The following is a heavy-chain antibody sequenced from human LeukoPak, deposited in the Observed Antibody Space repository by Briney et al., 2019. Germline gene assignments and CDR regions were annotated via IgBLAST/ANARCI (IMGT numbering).Heavy chain of an antibody. J-gene: IGHJ4*02. CDR1: GFIFDDYA. D-gene: IGHD6-13*01. V-gene: IGHV3-9*01. CDR2: ISYNSANI. CDR3: AKDIYSAALSSVDY. Sequence: GRSLRLSCAASGFIFDDYAMHWVRQAPGKGLEWVSGISYNSANIGYADSVKGRFTISRDNARNSLYLQMNSLRAGDTALYYCAKDIYSAALSSVDYWGQGTLVTVSS.